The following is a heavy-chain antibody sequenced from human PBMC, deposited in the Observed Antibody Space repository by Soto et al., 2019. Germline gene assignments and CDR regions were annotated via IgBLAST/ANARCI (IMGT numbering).Heavy chain of an antibody. CDR3: ARGVTMVRGVIRSDAFDI. Sequence: QLQLQESGSGLVKPSQTLSLTCAVSGGSISSGGYSWSWIRQPPGKGLEWIGYIYHSGSTYYNPSLKSRVTISVDRSKNQFSLKLSSVTAADTAVYYCARGVTMVRGVIRSDAFDIWGQGTMVTVSS. CDR2: IYHSGST. J-gene: IGHJ3*02. D-gene: IGHD3-10*01. V-gene: IGHV4-30-2*01. CDR1: GGSISSGGYS.